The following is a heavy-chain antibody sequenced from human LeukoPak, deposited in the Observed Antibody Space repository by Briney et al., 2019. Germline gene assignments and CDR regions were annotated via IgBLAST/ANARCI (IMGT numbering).Heavy chain of an antibody. Sequence: LSLTCAVYGGSFSGYYWSWIRQPPGKGLEWVSYISSSGSTIYYADSVKGRFTISRDNAKNSLYLQMNSLRAEDTAVYYCARAPHYYDSSGYRFDYWGQGTLVTVSS. J-gene: IGHJ4*02. V-gene: IGHV3-11*01. CDR1: GGSFSGYY. CDR2: ISSSGSTI. CDR3: ARAPHYYDSSGYRFDY. D-gene: IGHD3-22*01.